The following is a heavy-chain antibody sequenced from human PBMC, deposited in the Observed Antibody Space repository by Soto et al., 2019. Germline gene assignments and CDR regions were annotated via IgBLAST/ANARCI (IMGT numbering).Heavy chain of an antibody. D-gene: IGHD2-21*02. V-gene: IGHV3-23*01. Sequence: EVQLLESGGGLVKPGGSLRLSCVASGFTFSSYDMSWVRQAPGKGLEWVSGISGSGGSIYYADSVKGRVTLSRDNSKNTLYLHMNSLRAEDTAVYYCAQGGDEFSYGSWGQGKLVTVSS. CDR1: GFTFSSYD. CDR2: ISGSGGSI. CDR3: AQGGDEFSYGS. J-gene: IGHJ5*02.